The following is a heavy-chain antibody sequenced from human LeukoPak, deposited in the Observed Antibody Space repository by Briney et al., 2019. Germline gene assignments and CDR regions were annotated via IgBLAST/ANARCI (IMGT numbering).Heavy chain of an antibody. CDR3: AKGGGGVLAS. Sequence: GGSLRLSCTVSGFTLSGYEMSWIRQAPGKGLEWVSSIDYDGGSGHYADSVKGRFTISRDNSRNTLFLQMNSLKADDTAVYYCAKGGGGVLASWGQGTLVTVSS. CDR2: IDYDGGSG. J-gene: IGHJ4*02. CDR1: GFTLSGYE. V-gene: IGHV3-23*01. D-gene: IGHD3-16*01.